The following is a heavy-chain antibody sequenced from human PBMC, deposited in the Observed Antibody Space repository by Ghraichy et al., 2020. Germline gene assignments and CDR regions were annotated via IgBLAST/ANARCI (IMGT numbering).Heavy chain of an antibody. V-gene: IGHV3-15*01. CDR1: GFTFSNAW. J-gene: IGHJ5*02. CDR3: TTLGLSDT. CDR2: IRSKADGGTT. D-gene: IGHD2/OR15-2a*01. Sequence: GGLRLSCAASGFTFSNAWMSWVRQAPGKGLEWLGRIRSKADGGTTDYAAPVKGRFFFSRDDSKDTLYLQMNSLKTEDTAVYYCTTLGLSDTWGQGTLVTVSS.